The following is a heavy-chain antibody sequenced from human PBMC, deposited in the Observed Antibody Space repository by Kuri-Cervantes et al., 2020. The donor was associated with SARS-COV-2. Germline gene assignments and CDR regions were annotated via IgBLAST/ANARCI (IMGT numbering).Heavy chain of an antibody. J-gene: IGHJ4*02. CDR3: ARGLGYCSGGSCYSRSSSDY. D-gene: IGHD2-15*01. CDR1: GFTFSSYS. Sequence: GGSLRLSCAASGFTFSSYSMNWVRQAPGKGLEWVSSISSSSSYIYYADSVKGRFTISRDNSKNSLYLQMNSLRAEDTALYYCARGLGYCSGGSCYSRSSSDYWGQGTLVTVSS. V-gene: IGHV3-21*04. CDR2: ISSSSSYI.